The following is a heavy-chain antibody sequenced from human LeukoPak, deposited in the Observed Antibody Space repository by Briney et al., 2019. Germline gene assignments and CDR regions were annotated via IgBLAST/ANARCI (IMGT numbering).Heavy chain of an antibody. CDR3: ARAAIAAAGQYYFDY. V-gene: IGHV1-2*02. Sequence: GASVKVSCKASGYTFTGYYLHWVRQAPGQGLEWMGWINPSGGTNYAQKFQGRVTMTRDTSISTAYMELSRLRSDDTAVYYCARAAIAAAGQYYFDYWGQGTLVTVSS. CDR1: GYTFTGYY. J-gene: IGHJ4*02. CDR2: INPSGGT. D-gene: IGHD6-13*01.